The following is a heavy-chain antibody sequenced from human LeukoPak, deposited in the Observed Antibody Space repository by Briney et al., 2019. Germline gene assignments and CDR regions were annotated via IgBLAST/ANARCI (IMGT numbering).Heavy chain of an antibody. CDR3: AKLRTNIVVVPAATDY. D-gene: IGHD2-2*01. CDR2: ISGGGVAI. V-gene: IGHV3-23*01. CDR1: GFTFSNHA. J-gene: IGHJ4*02. Sequence: GGSLRLSCAASGFTFSNHAMSWVRQAPGKGLQWVSAISGGGVAIYYADSVKGRFTISRDNSKNTLYLQMNSLRAEDTAVYYCAKLRTNIVVVPAATDYWGQGTLVTVSS.